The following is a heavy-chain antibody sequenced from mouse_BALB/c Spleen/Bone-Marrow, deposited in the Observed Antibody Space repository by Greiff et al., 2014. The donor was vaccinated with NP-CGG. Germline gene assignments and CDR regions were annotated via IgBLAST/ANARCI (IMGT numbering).Heavy chain of an antibody. D-gene: IGHD1-1*01. CDR1: GYTFTSYW. CDR2: IYPSDSYT. CDR3: TRGGSSPYYFDY. J-gene: IGHJ2*01. V-gene: IGHV1-69*02. Sequence: QVQLQQSGAELVRPGASVKLSCKASGYTFTSYWINWVKQRPGQGLEWIGNIYPSDSYTNCNQKFKDKATLTVDKSSTTAYMQLSSPTSEDSAVYYCTRGGSSPYYFDYWGQGSTLTVSS.